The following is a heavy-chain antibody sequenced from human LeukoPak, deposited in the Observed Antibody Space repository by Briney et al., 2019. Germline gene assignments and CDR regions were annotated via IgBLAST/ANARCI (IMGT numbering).Heavy chain of an antibody. J-gene: IGHJ3*02. CDR3: AKDLNARSGYYSSAFDI. V-gene: IGHV3-23*01. D-gene: IGHD3-22*01. Sequence: GGSLRLSCAASGFTFSSYAMGWVRQAPGKGLEWASAISGSGGSTYYADSVKGRFTISRDNSKNTLYLQMNSLRAEDTAVYYCAKDLNARSGYYSSAFDIWGQGTMVTVSS. CDR1: GFTFSSYA. CDR2: ISGSGGST.